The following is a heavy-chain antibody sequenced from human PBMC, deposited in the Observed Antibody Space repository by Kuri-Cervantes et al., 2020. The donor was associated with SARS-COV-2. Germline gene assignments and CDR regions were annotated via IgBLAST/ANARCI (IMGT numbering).Heavy chain of an antibody. CDR2: IRYDGSNK. Sequence: GGSLRLSCAASGFTVSSNYMSWVRQAPGKGLEWVAFIRYDGSNKYYADSVKGRFTISRDNSKNTLYLQMNSLRAEDTAVYYCAKDRSSSWLWYFDLWGRGTLVTVSS. V-gene: IGHV3-30*02. CDR3: AKDRSSSWLWYFDL. J-gene: IGHJ2*01. D-gene: IGHD6-13*01. CDR1: GFTVSSNY.